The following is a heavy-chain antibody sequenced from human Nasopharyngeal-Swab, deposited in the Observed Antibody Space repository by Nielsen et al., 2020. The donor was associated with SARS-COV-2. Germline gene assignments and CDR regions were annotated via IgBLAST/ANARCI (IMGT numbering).Heavy chain of an antibody. D-gene: IGHD3-9*01. Sequence: VRQAPGKGLEWVSYISSSSSTICYADSVKGRFTISRDNAKNSLYLQMNSLRAEDTAVYYCARDKEVLRYFDWLGPIDYWGQGTLVTVSS. CDR2: ISSSSSTI. V-gene: IGHV3-48*04. CDR3: ARDKEVLRYFDWLGPIDY. J-gene: IGHJ4*02.